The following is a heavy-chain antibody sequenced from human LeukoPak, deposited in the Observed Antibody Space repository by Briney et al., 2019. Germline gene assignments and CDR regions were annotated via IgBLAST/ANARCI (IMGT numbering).Heavy chain of an antibody. CDR1: GESFSGYY. CDR3: ARGRRTVTTSGFDY. CDR2: INHSGST. D-gene: IGHD4-17*01. J-gene: IGHJ4*02. V-gene: IGHV4-34*01. Sequence: SETLSLTCAVYGESFSGYYWSWIRQPPGKGLEWIGEINHSGSTNYNPSLKSRVTISVDTSKNQFSLKLSSVTAADTAVYYCARGRRTVTTSGFDYWGQGTLVTVSS.